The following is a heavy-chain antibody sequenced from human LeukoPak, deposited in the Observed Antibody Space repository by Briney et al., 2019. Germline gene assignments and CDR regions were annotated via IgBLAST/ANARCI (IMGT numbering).Heavy chain of an antibody. CDR3: AIQTKLGAFDI. CDR2: INHSGST. CDR1: GGSYSGYY. V-gene: IGHV4-34*01. D-gene: IGHD1/OR15-1a*01. J-gene: IGHJ3*02. Sequence: SETLSLTCAVYGGSYSGYYWSWIRQPPGKGLEWIGEINHSGSTNYNPSLKSRVTISVDTSKNQFSLKLSSVTAADTAVYYCAIQTKLGAFDIWGQGTMVTVSS.